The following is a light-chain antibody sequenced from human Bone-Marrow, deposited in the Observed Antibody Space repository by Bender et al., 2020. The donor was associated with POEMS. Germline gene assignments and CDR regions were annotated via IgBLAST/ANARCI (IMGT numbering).Light chain of an antibody. CDR2: DVS. J-gene: IGLJ2*01. CDR1: SSDVGGYKY. V-gene: IGLV2-11*01. Sequence: QSALTQPRSVSGSPGQSVTISCTGTSSDVGGYKYVSWYQQHPGKAPKLMIYDVSERPSGVPDRFSGSKSGNTASLTISGLQAEDEADYYCCSYAGSYTYVLFGGGTKLTVL. CDR3: CSYAGSYTYVL.